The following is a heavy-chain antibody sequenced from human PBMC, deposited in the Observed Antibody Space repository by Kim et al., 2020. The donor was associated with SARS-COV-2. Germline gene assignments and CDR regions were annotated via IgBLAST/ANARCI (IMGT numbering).Heavy chain of an antibody. Sequence: SETLSLTCTVSGASVSSHYCIWIRQSPGKGLEFIGYVYYSGSTNYNPSLKSRVTISVDTAKNQFSLNLNSVTAADTAAYYCERATSIGGVDYWGQGTLVT. CDR1: GASVSSHY. CDR2: VYYSGST. V-gene: IGHV4-59*02. D-gene: IGHD6-6*01. J-gene: IGHJ4*02. CDR3: ERATSIGGVDY.